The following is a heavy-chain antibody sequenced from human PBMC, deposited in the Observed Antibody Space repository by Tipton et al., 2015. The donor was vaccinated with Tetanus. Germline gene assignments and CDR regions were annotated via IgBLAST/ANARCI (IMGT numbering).Heavy chain of an antibody. J-gene: IGHJ6*02. Sequence: QLVQSGAEVKKPGASVNVSCKASGYTFTGYYIYWVRQAPGQGLEWMGWIDPNSGRKVYAQKFQGRVTMTRDTSISTAYMELRSLRSGDTAVYYCARDRGDYIYYGMDVWGPGPTVTVS. CDR3: ARDRGDYIYYGMDV. CDR2: IDPNSGRK. CDR1: GYTFTGYY. D-gene: IGHD3-22*01. V-gene: IGHV1-2*02.